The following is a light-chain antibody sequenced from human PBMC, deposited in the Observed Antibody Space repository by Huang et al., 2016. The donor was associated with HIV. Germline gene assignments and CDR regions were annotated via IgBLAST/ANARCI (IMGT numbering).Light chain of an antibody. CDR2: GAS. V-gene: IGKV3-15*01. Sequence: EIVMTQSPVTLSVSPGERATLSCRASRSLSSNLAWYQQKLGQAPRLLMYGASTRATGIPGRFSGSGSGTEFNLSISSLQSEDFAVYYCQQHNNWPPAFGQGTNVEIK. CDR3: QQHNNWPPA. CDR1: RSLSSN. J-gene: IGKJ1*01.